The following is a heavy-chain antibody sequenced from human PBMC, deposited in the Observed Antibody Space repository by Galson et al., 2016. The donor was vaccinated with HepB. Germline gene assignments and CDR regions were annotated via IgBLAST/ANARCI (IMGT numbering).Heavy chain of an antibody. CDR3: ARDADFGLGDGYNSASFDY. Sequence: SLRLSCAASGFTFSDHYMSWIRQAPGKGLEWVSYISSSSSYTEYADSVQGRFTISRDNAENSLYLQMNSLRAEDTAAYYCARDADFGLGDGYNSASFDYWGQGTLVTVSS. V-gene: IGHV3-11*05. J-gene: IGHJ4*02. CDR1: GFTFSDHY. CDR2: ISSSSSYT. D-gene: IGHD5-24*01.